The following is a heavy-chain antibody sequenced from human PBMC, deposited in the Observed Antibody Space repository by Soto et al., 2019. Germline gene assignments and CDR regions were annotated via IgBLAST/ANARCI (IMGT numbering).Heavy chain of an antibody. CDR2: INAGNGNT. D-gene: IGHD3-22*01. V-gene: IGHV1-3*01. Sequence: ASVKVSCKASGYTFISYAMHWVRQAPGQRLEWMGWINAGNGNTKYSQNFQGRVIITRDTSASTAYMELSSLRSEDTAVYYCARGYYYDSSGYYYFDYWGQGTLVTVS. CDR3: ARGYYYDSSGYYYFDY. CDR1: GYTFISYA. J-gene: IGHJ4*02.